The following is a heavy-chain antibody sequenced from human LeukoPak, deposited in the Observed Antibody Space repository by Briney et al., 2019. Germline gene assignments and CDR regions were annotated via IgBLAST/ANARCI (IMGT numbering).Heavy chain of an antibody. Sequence: SETLSLTCTVSGGSISSYYWSWIRQPPGKGLEWIGYIYYSGSTNYNPSLKSRVTISVDASKNQFSLKLSSVTAADTAVYYCASYYYDSSGYNGLFDPWGQGTLVTVSS. J-gene: IGHJ5*02. CDR2: IYYSGST. D-gene: IGHD3-22*01. V-gene: IGHV4-59*01. CDR1: GGSISSYY. CDR3: ASYYYDSSGYNGLFDP.